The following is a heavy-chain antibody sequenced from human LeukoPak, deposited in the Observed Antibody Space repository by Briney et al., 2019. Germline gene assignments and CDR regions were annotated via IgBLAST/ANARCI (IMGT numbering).Heavy chain of an antibody. D-gene: IGHD5-12*01. Sequence: GGSLRLSCAASGFTFSSFAMHWVRQAPGKGLEWVAVISYDGSNKYYADSVKGRFTISRDNSKNTLYLQMNSLRAEDTAVCYCARSRSVSGFDYAYWGQGTLVTVSS. V-gene: IGHV3-30-3*01. J-gene: IGHJ4*02. CDR3: ARSRSVSGFDYAY. CDR2: ISYDGSNK. CDR1: GFTFSSFA.